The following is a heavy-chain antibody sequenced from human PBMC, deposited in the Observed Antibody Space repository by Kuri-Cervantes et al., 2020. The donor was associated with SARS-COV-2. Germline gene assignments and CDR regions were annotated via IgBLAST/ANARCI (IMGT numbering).Heavy chain of an antibody. D-gene: IGHD3-3*01. CDR1: GFTFSSYW. CDR2: IKQGGSEK. Sequence: GSLRLSCAASGFTFSSYWMSWVRQAPGKGLEWVANIKQGGSEKYYVDSVKGRFTISRDNAKNSLYLQMNSLRAEDTAVYYCARVGALLSGLAYYYYGMDVWGQGTTVTVSS. V-gene: IGHV3-7*01. J-gene: IGHJ6*02. CDR3: ARVGALLSGLAYYYYGMDV.